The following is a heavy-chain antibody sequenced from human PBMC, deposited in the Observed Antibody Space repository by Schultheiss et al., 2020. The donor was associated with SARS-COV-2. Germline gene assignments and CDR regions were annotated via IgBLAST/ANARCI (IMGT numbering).Heavy chain of an antibody. CDR3: TSQFYGDSTMDV. D-gene: IGHD4-17*01. Sequence: GGSLRLSCAASGFTFSGSAMHWVRHASGKGLEWVGRIRSKANTYATAYATSVKGRFTISRDDSKNTAYLQMNSLKTEDTAVYYCTSQFYGDSTMDVWGQGTTVTVSS. CDR1: GFTFSGSA. V-gene: IGHV3-73*01. J-gene: IGHJ6*02. CDR2: IRSKANTYAT.